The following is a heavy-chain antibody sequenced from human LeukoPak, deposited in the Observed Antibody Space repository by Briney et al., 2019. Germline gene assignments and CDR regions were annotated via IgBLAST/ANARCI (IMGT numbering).Heavy chain of an antibody. CDR3: ARPYSSGWYWIDY. CDR2: INPNSGGT. V-gene: IGHV1-2*02. J-gene: IGHJ4*02. CDR1: GYTFTGYY. D-gene: IGHD6-19*01. Sequence: ASVKVSCKASGYTFTGYYMHWVQQAPGQGLEWMGWINPNSGGTNYAQKFQGRVTMTRDTSISTAYMELSRLRSDDTAVYYCARPYSSGWYWIDYWGQGTLVTVSS.